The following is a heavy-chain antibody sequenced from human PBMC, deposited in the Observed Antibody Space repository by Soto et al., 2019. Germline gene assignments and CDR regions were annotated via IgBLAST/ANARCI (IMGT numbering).Heavy chain of an antibody. CDR3: ASGSSSIFDDFADIRWNFDP. Sequence: SETLSLTCTVTGSSINNTYWSWVRPSAGEGLEWIGRVVTTGTTDYHRTLKGRVTISVDTSKKQCYLSLRSVTAADTAIHYCASGSSSIFDDFADIRWNFDPWGQGTLVTVSS. J-gene: IGHJ5*02. CDR1: GSSINNTY. D-gene: IGHD3-3*02. V-gene: IGHV4-4*07. CDR2: VVTTGTT.